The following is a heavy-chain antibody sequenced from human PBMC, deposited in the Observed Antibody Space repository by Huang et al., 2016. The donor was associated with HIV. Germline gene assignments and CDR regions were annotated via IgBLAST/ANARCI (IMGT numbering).Heavy chain of an antibody. V-gene: IGHV1-3*01. CDR3: AREFVIFGAPLWPAY. Sequence: QVQLVQSGAEVKKPGASVKVSCKASGYSFPTYALHWVRQAPGHRLEWMGWINPGNGNTNYAQKFQGRVTITRETSASTVYMEVSSLTFEDTAVYYCAREFVIFGAPLWPAYWGQGTLISVSS. D-gene: IGHD2-21*01. J-gene: IGHJ4*02. CDR1: GYSFPTYA. CDR2: INPGNGNT.